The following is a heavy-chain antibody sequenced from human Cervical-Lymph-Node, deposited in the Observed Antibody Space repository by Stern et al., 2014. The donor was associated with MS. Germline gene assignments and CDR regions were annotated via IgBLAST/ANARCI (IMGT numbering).Heavy chain of an antibody. CDR1: GYTFTSYG. CDR2: ISIYNGNS. CDR3: ARGEEY. Sequence: VQLVESGVEVKKPGASVKGSCKASGYTFTSYGITWVRQAPGQVLELVVGISIYNGNSRYAQKFQCRVTMTSDTSTSTAYMELRSLRSDDTAVYYCARGEEYWGQGTLVTVSS. D-gene: IGHD3-16*01. V-gene: IGHV1-18*01. J-gene: IGHJ4*02.